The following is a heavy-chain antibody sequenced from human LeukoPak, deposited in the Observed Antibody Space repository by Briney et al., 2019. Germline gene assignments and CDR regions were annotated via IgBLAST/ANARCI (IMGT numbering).Heavy chain of an antibody. Sequence: GGSLRLSCAASGFTFSSYAMCWVRQAPGKGLQWVSAVSGSGDSTFYADSGKGRFTISRDNSKNTLYLQMNSLRAEDTALYYCAKEPSSRNYAWGQGTLVTVSS. CDR3: AKEPSSRNYA. D-gene: IGHD4-11*01. J-gene: IGHJ5*02. V-gene: IGHV3-23*01. CDR1: GFTFSSYA. CDR2: VSGSGDST.